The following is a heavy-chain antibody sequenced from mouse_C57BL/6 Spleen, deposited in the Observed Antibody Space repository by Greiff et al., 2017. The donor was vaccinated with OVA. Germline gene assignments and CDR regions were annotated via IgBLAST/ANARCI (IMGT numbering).Heavy chain of an antibody. CDR3: AISWDDYFDY. J-gene: IGHJ2*01. CDR1: GYSITSGYY. Sequence: ESGPGLVKPSQSLSLTCSVTGYSITSGYYWNWIRQFPGNKLEWMGYISYDGSNNYNPSLKNRISITRDTSKNQFFLKLNSVTTEDTATYYCAISWDDYFDYWGQGTTLTVSS. V-gene: IGHV3-6*01. CDR2: ISYDGSN. D-gene: IGHD4-1*01.